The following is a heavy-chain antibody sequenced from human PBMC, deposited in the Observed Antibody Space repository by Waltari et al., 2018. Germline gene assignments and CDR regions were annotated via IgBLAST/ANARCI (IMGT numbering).Heavy chain of an antibody. D-gene: IGHD3-10*01. V-gene: IGHV4-61*09. Sequence: QVQLQESGPGLVKPSQTLSLTCTVSGGSISSGSYYWSWIRQPAGKGLEWIGYIYTSGSTNYNPSLKSRVTISVDTSKNQFSLKLSSVTAADTAVYYCARGPGSGYGSGTNFDYWGQGTLVTVSS. CDR3: ARGPGSGYGSGTNFDY. CDR2: IYTSGST. CDR1: GGSISSGSYY. J-gene: IGHJ4*02.